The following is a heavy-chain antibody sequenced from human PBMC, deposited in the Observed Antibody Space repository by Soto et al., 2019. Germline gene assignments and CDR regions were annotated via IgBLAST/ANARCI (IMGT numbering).Heavy chain of an antibody. J-gene: IGHJ5*02. Sequence: SETLSLTCTVSGGSISSGGYFWSWIRQHPGKGLEWIGYIYYSGSTYYNPSPKSRVTISVDTSKNQFSLKLSSVTAADTAVYYCARDRDSGHQNWFDPWGQGTLVTVSS. CDR3: ARDRDSGHQNWFDP. CDR1: GGSISSGGYF. D-gene: IGHD6-19*01. V-gene: IGHV4-31*03. CDR2: IYYSGST.